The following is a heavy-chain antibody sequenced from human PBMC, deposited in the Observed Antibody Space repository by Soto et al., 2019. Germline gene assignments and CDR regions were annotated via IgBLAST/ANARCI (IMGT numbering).Heavy chain of an antibody. V-gene: IGHV1-3*01. Sequence: QVQLVQSGAEVKKPGAPVKVSCKASGYTFTSYAMHWVRQAPGQRLEWMGWINAGNGNTKYSQKFQGRVTITRDTSASTAYMELSSLRSEDTAVYYCARDGFFGYGVVYYYGMDVWGQGTTVTVSS. J-gene: IGHJ6*02. CDR2: INAGNGNT. D-gene: IGHD3-3*01. CDR3: ARDGFFGYGVVYYYGMDV. CDR1: GYTFTSYA.